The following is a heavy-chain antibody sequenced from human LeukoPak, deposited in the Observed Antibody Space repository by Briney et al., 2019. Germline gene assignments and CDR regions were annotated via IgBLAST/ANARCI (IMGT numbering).Heavy chain of an antibody. CDR2: ISSSSSYI. V-gene: IGHV3-21*01. CDR3: ARLYARRGAGGFNFDY. CDR1: GFTFRSYS. J-gene: IGHJ4*02. Sequence: GGSLRLSCAASGFTFRSYSVNWVRQAPGKGLEWVSSISSSSSYIYYADSVKGRFTISRDNAKNSLYLQMNSLRAEDTAVYYCARLYARRGAGGFNFDYWGQGTLVTVSS. D-gene: IGHD1-26*01.